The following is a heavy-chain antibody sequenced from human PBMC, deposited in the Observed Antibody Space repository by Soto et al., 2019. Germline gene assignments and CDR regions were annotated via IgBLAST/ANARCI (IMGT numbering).Heavy chain of an antibody. CDR3: ARAHAPTLQFDY. CDR2: IFHSGNA. D-gene: IGHD2-15*01. V-gene: IGHV4-59*01. CDR1: GVSMRNDY. J-gene: IGHJ4*01. Sequence: SETLSLTCTVSGVSMRNDYLSWIRQPPGKRLEWIGFIFHSGNAKYNPSLKSRVTISIATYKSQFSLSLDSVTAADTAVYFCARAHAPTLQFDYWGLGTLVTVSS.